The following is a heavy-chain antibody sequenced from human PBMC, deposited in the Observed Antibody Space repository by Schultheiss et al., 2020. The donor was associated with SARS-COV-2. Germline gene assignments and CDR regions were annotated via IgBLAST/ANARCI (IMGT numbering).Heavy chain of an antibody. CDR3: ARVESDPDSSYLTSYGAFDI. J-gene: IGHJ3*02. Sequence: SETLSLTCTVSGGSISSYYWSWIRQPPGKGLEWIGSIYHSGSTYYNPSLKSRVTISVDTSKNQFSLKLSSVTAADTAVYYCARVESDPDSSYLTSYGAFDIWGQVTMVTVSS. CDR2: IYHSGST. V-gene: IGHV4-59*08. CDR1: GGSISSYY. D-gene: IGHD6-13*01.